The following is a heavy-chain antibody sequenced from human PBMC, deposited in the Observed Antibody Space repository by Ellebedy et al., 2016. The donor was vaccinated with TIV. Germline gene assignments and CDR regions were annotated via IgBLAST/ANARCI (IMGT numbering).Heavy chain of an antibody. J-gene: IGHJ4*02. Sequence: PGGSLRLSCAASGFTFSAYSMTWVRQAPGKGLEWVASIDSGSGNYRTYADSLKGRFSISRENAENSVSLQMDSLRAEDTAVYYCVREGGYCSGATCRWFDCWGQGTLVTVSS. CDR3: VREGGYCSGATCRWFDC. CDR2: IDSGSGNYR. CDR1: GFTFSAYS. V-gene: IGHV3-21*01. D-gene: IGHD2-15*01.